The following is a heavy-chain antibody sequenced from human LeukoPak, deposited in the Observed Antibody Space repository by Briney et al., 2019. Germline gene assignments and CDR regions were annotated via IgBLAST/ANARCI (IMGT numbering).Heavy chain of an antibody. Sequence: ASVKVSCKASGYTFTSYYMHWVRQAPGQGLEWMGIINPSGGSTSYAQKFQGRVTMTRDTSTSTVYMELSSLRSEDTAVYYCARATEGGRYFDWLFSKCYFDYWGQGTLVTVSS. J-gene: IGHJ4*02. CDR3: ARATEGGRYFDWLFSKCYFDY. CDR2: INPSGGST. D-gene: IGHD3-9*01. CDR1: GYTFTSYY. V-gene: IGHV1-46*01.